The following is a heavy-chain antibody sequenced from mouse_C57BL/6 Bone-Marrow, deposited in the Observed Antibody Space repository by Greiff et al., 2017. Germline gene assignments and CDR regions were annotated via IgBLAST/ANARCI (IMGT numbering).Heavy chain of an antibody. V-gene: IGHV1-26*01. CDR3: ARFHRGAMDY. J-gene: IGHJ4*01. CDR1: GYTFTDYY. Sequence: EVQLQPSGPELVKPGASVKISCKASGYTFTDYYMNWVKQSHGKSLEWIGDINPNNGGTSYNQKFKGKATLTVDKSSSTAYMELRSLTSEDSAVYYCARFHRGAMDYWGQGTSVTVSS. CDR2: INPNNGGT.